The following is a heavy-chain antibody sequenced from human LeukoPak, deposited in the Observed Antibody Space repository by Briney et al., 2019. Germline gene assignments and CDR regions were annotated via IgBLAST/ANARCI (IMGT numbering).Heavy chain of an antibody. J-gene: IGHJ5*02. CDR2: INPSGGST. V-gene: IGHV1-46*01. Sequence: ASVKVSRKASGYTFTSYYMHWVRQAPGQGLEWMGIINPSGGSTSYAQKFQGRVTMTRDMSTSTVYMELSSLRSEDTAVYYCARQTGYSSGWYSSWFDPWGQGTLVTVPS. CDR1: GYTFTSYY. CDR3: ARQTGYSSGWYSSWFDP. D-gene: IGHD6-19*01.